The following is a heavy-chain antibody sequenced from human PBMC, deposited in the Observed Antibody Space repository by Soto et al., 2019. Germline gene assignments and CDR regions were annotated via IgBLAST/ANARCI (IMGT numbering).Heavy chain of an antibody. CDR3: ARVYGSGSIDY. V-gene: IGHV3-23*01. CDR1: GFTFSTYA. J-gene: IGHJ4*02. CDR2: ISGSGGRT. Sequence: EVQLLESGGGLVQPGGSLRLSCAASGFTFSTYAMSWVRQAPGKGLEWVSGISGSGGRTYYADSVKGRFTISRDNSNNTLFLQMNSLRADDTAVYYCARVYGSGSIDYWGQGTLVTVSS. D-gene: IGHD3-10*01.